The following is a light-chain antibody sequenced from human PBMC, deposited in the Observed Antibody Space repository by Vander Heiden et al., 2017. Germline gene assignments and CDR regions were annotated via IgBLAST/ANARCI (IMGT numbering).Light chain of an antibody. CDR3: QHYDNLRVT. CDR2: DAS. Sequence: PSVGDRVTITCQASQDITNYLKWYQHKSGKAPNLLINDASNLKTGVPSRFSGSGSGTNFTFTISSLQPEDSATYYCQHYDNLRVTFGPGTKVDVK. CDR1: QDITNY. V-gene: IGKV1-33*01. J-gene: IGKJ3*01.